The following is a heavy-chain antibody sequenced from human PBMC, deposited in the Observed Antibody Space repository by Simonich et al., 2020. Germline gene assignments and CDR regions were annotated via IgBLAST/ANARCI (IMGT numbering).Heavy chain of an antibody. Sequence: EVQLVESGGGLVKPGGSLRLSCAASGFTFRSYSMNWVRQAPGKGMEWVSSIRRRSSYIYDANSVKGRFTISRDNAKNSLYLQRNSLRAEDTAVYYCARDVDTAMVFDYWGQGTLVTVSS. CDR3: ARDVDTAMVFDY. D-gene: IGHD5-18*01. CDR2: IRRRSSYI. CDR1: GFTFRSYS. J-gene: IGHJ4*02. V-gene: IGHV3-21*01.